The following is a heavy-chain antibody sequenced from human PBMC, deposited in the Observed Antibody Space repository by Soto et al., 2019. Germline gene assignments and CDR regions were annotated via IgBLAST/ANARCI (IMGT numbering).Heavy chain of an antibody. D-gene: IGHD2-15*01. CDR2: IYHSGRT. V-gene: IGHV4-31*03. J-gene: IGHJ4*02. CDR1: GGSISNGYYY. Sequence: QVQLQESGPGLVKPSQTLSLTCTVSGGSISNGYYYWSWVRQNPGKGLEWIGHIYHSGRTYYNPSLKSRVTISVDTSMNQFSLNLSSVTAAYTAVYYCARWVEVSLDYFDSWGQGTPVTVSS. CDR3: ARWVEVSLDYFDS.